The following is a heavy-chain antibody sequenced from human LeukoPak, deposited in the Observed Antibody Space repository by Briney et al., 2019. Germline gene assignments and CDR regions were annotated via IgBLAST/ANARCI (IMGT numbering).Heavy chain of an antibody. Sequence: GGSLRLSCAASGLTFSSYSMNWVRQAPGKGLEWVSSISSSSSYIYYADSVKGRFTISRDNAKNSLYLQMNSLRAEDTAVYYCARARTTITIFDFDYWGQGTLVTVSS. CDR2: ISSSSSYI. CDR1: GLTFSSYS. J-gene: IGHJ4*02. V-gene: IGHV3-21*01. CDR3: ARARTTITIFDFDY. D-gene: IGHD3-3*01.